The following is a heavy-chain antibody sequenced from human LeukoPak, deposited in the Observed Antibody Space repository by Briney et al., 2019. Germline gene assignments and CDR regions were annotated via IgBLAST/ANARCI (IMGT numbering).Heavy chain of an antibody. D-gene: IGHD3-22*01. Sequence: SETLSLTCAVYGGSFSGYYWIWICQVPRKGLEWIGEINHSGSTDYSVSLKSRVTLSVDTSKNQFSLKLTSVTAADTAVYYCARGVNYDSSGYYYSKADYFHYWGQGTLVTVSS. CDR1: GGSFSGYY. V-gene: IGHV4-34*01. J-gene: IGHJ4*02. CDR3: ARGVNYDSSGYYYSKADYFHY. CDR2: INHSGST.